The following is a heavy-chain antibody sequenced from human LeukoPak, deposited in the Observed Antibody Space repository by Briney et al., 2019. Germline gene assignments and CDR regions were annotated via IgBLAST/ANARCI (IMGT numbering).Heavy chain of an antibody. Sequence: ASVNVSCKASGFTFTSSAMQWVRQARGQRLEWIGWIVVGSGNTNYAQKFQERVTITRDMSTSTAYMELSSLRSEDTAVYYCAAAAYYDSSGYYYSRWGFDYWGQGTLVTVSS. CDR2: IVVGSGNT. CDR3: AAAAYYDSSGYYYSRWGFDY. D-gene: IGHD3-22*01. V-gene: IGHV1-58*02. CDR1: GFTFTSSA. J-gene: IGHJ4*02.